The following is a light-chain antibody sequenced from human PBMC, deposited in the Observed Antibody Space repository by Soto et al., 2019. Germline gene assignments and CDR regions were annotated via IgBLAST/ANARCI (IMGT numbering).Light chain of an antibody. Sequence: DIQMTQSPSSLSASVGDRVTISCRASQNIASDLNWYQQKPGKAPQLLIYAASSLQSGVPSRFSASGSGTEFTLSITSLQPDDFATYYCQQCFWHWTFGQGTKV. CDR2: AAS. CDR3: QQCFWHWT. CDR1: QNIASD. V-gene: IGKV1-39*01. J-gene: IGKJ1*01.